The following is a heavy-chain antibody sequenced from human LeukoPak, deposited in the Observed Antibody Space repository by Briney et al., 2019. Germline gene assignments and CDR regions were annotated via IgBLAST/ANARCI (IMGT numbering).Heavy chain of an antibody. Sequence: SETLSLTCAVYGGSFSGYYWSWIRQPPGKGLEWIGEINHSGSTNYNPSLKSRVTISVDTSKNQFSLKLSSVTAADTAVYYCARERSAVNALRYCYYYYMDVWGKGTTVTVSS. CDR3: ARERSAVNALRYCYYYYMDV. V-gene: IGHV4-34*01. CDR1: GGSFSGYY. J-gene: IGHJ6*03. CDR2: INHSGST. D-gene: IGHD2-2*01.